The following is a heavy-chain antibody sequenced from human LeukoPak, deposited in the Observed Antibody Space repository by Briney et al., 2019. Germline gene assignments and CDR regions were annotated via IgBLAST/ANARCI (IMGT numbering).Heavy chain of an antibody. Sequence: PGGSLRLSCAASGFTFSRYDMNWVRQAPGKGLEWVSSISSGTNYIYYGDSVKGRFTISRDNAKNSLYLQMNSLSADDTAVYYCVRGSEKIASAMLDFWGQGILVSVSS. D-gene: IGHD3-10*01. CDR3: VRGSEKIASAMLDF. CDR2: ISSGTNYI. V-gene: IGHV3-21*01. J-gene: IGHJ4*02. CDR1: GFTFSRYD.